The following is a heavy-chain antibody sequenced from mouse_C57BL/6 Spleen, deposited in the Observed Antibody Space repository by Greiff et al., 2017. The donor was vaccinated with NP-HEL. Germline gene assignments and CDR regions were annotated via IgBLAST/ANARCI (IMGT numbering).Heavy chain of an antibody. CDR2: ISSGGSNH. J-gene: IGHJ4*01. Sequence: EVKVVESGGDLVKPGGSLKLSCAASGFTFSSYGMSWVRQTPDKRLEWVANISSGGSNHYYPDSVKGRFTISRDNAKNTLYLQMSSLKSEDTAMYYCARHSLDGYYAMDYWGQGTSVTVSS. D-gene: IGHD1-2*01. CDR3: ARHSLDGYYAMDY. V-gene: IGHV5-6*01. CDR1: GFTFSSYG.